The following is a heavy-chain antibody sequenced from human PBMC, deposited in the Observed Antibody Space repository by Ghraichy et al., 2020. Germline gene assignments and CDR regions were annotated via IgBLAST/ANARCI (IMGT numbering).Heavy chain of an antibody. J-gene: IGHJ4*02. CDR1: GFTFSSYV. CDR3: AKDDLTVVVASTPYYFDY. CDR2: ISGSGGST. D-gene: IGHD2-15*01. V-gene: IGHV3-23*01. Sequence: GGSLRLSCAASGFTFSSYVMSWVRQAPGKGLEWVSAISGSGGSTYYADSVKGRFTISRDNSKNTLYLQMNSLRAEDTAVYYCAKDDLTVVVASTPYYFDYWGQGTLVTVSS.